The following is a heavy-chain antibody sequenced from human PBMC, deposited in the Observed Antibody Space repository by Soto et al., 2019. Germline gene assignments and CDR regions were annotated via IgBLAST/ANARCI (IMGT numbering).Heavy chain of an antibody. Sequence: QVQLVQSGAEVKKPGASVKVSCKASGYTFTSYAMHWVRQAPGQRLEWMGWINAGNGNTKYSQKFQGRVTINRDTSASTAYMELSSLRSEDTAVYYCAKDYYDSSGYYPPALLFDYWGQGTLVTVSS. D-gene: IGHD3-22*01. CDR3: AKDYYDSSGYYPPALLFDY. V-gene: IGHV1-3*01. CDR2: INAGNGNT. CDR1: GYTFTSYA. J-gene: IGHJ4*02.